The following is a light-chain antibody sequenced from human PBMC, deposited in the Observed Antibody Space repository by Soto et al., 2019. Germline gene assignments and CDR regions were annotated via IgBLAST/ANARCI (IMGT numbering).Light chain of an antibody. Sequence: DIQMTQSPSSLSASVGDRVTITCRASQSISSYLNWYQQKPGKAPKLLIYDASSLRSGVPSRFSGSGSGTDFTLTISSLQPEDFATYYCQQSDTPPFTFGPGTKVDIK. CDR3: QQSDTPPFT. CDR1: QSISSY. J-gene: IGKJ3*01. CDR2: DAS. V-gene: IGKV1-39*01.